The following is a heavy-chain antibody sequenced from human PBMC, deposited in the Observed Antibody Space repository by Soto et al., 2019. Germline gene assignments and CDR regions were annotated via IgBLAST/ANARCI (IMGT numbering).Heavy chain of an antibody. D-gene: IGHD2-21*02. CDR3: AKDSRDLTFYYGMDV. J-gene: IGHJ6*02. CDR1: GFTFSSYA. Sequence: EVQLLESGGGLVQPGGSLRLSCAASGFTFSSYAMSWVRQAPGKGLEWVSAISVSGGSTYYADSVKGRFTISRDNSKNTLYLQMNSLRAEDTAVYYCAKDSRDLTFYYGMDVWGQGTTVTVSS. V-gene: IGHV3-23*01. CDR2: ISVSGGST.